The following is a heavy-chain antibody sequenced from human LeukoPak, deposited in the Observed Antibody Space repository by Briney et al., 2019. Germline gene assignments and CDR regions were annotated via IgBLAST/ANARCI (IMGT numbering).Heavy chain of an antibody. CDR1: GFTFSSYG. CDR2: IRYDGSNK. CDR3: AKDSVVVVTAMFDY. D-gene: IGHD2-21*02. J-gene: IGHJ4*02. Sequence: PGGSLRLSCAASGFTFSSYGMHWVRQAPGKGLEWVAFIRYDGSNKYYADSVKGRFTISRDNSKNTLYLQMNSLRAEDTAVYYCAKDSVVVVTAMFDYWGQGTLVTVSS. V-gene: IGHV3-30*02.